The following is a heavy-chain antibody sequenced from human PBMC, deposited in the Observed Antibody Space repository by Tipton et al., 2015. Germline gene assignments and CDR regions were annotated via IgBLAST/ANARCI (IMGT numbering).Heavy chain of an antibody. V-gene: IGHV4-31*03. CDR3: ARDGYNSNYFDY. Sequence: TLSLTCTVSGGAITSDGFYWSWIRQHPGKGLEWIGYIFYTGSTYYNPSLKNRATLSVDTSKNQFSLKLSSVTAADTAVYYCARDGYNSNYFDYWGQGTLVTVSS. CDR1: GGAITSDGFY. CDR2: IFYTGST. D-gene: IGHD5-24*01. J-gene: IGHJ4*02.